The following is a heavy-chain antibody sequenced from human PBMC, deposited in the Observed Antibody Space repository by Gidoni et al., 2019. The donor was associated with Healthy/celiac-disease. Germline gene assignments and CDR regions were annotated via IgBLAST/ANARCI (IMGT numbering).Heavy chain of an antibody. V-gene: IGHV3-9*01. Sequence: EVQLVESGGGVVQSGRSLRLSCAASGFTFDDYAMHWVRQALGRGLGMVSGISVYIVSVGYADSVKGRFTISRDNAKNSLYLQMNRLRAEDTALYYCAKGIRRGDPLWWYFDLWGRGTLVTVSS. J-gene: IGHJ2*01. D-gene: IGHD3-10*01. CDR1: GFTFDDYA. CDR2: ISVYIVSV. CDR3: AKGIRRGDPLWWYFDL.